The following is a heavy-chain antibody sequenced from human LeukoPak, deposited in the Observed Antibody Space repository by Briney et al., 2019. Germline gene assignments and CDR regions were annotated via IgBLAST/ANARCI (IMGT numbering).Heavy chain of an antibody. D-gene: IGHD6-13*01. CDR3: ARIAAAGFYFDY. Sequence: SETLPLTCTVSGGSISSYYWSWIRQPPGKGLEWIGYIYYSGSTNYNPSLKSRVTISVDTSKNQFSLKLSSVTAADTAVYYCARIAAAGFYFDYWGQGTLVTVSS. V-gene: IGHV4-59*01. CDR2: IYYSGST. J-gene: IGHJ4*02. CDR1: GGSISSYY.